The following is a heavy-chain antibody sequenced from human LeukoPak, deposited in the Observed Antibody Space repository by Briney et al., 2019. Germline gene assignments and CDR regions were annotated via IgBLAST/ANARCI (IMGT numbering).Heavy chain of an antibody. J-gene: IGHJ5*02. CDR2: IYYSGST. V-gene: IGHV4-39*07. D-gene: IGHD4-17*01. CDR3: ARDRNYGDYVP. CDR1: GGSISSSSYY. Sequence: SETLSLTCTVSGGSISSSSYYWGWIRQPPGKGLEWIGSIYYSGSTYYNPSLKSRVTISVDTSKNQFSLKLSSVTAADTAVYYCARDRNYGDYVPWGQGTLVTVSS.